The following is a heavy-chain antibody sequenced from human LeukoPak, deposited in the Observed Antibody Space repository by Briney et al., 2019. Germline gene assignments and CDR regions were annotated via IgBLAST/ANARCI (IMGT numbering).Heavy chain of an antibody. CDR3: ARAVSSWWGDAFDI. CDR2: IFNSGST. J-gene: IGHJ3*02. CDR1: GGSVRSGGYY. V-gene: IGHV4-61*08. D-gene: IGHD6-13*01. Sequence: SETLSLTCTVSGGSVRSGGYYWSWIRQPPGEGLEWIGFIFNSGSTNYNPSLRSRVTISGDTSKNQFSLRLSSVTAADTAVYYCARAVSSWWGDAFDIWGQGTMVTVSS.